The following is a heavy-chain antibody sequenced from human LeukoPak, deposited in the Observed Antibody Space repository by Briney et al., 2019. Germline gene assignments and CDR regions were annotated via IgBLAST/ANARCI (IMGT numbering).Heavy chain of an antibody. CDR2: INPNNGGT. D-gene: IGHD3-22*01. CDR1: GYTFTGYY. CDR3: AGEDNSSGYRPFDI. V-gene: IGHV1-2*06. Sequence: ASVKVSCKASGYTFTGYYIHWVRRAPGQGLEWMGRINPNNGGTNYAQKFQGRVTMTRDMSMSTAYMELSRLRSVDTAVYYCAGEDNSSGYRPFDIWGQGTMVTVPP. J-gene: IGHJ3*02.